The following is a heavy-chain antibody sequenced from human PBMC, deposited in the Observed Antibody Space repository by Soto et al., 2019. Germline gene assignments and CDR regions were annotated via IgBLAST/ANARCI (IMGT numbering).Heavy chain of an antibody. CDR3: ARVSWREKYGMDV. J-gene: IGHJ6*02. CDR2: ITFSGNTV. V-gene: IGHV3-11*01. CDR1: GFTFSNSY. Sequence: GGSLRLSCAASGFTFSNSYMSWIRQAPGKGLEWISYITFSGNTVYYADSLKGRFTISRDNAKNSLYLQMNRLRAEDTAVYYCARVSWREKYGMDVWGQGTTVTVSS.